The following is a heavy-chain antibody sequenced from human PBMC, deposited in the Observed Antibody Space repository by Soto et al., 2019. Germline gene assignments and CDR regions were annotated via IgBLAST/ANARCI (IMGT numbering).Heavy chain of an antibody. CDR1: GGSISSGAYY. CDR2: IYYSGGT. Sequence: QVQLQESGPGLVKPSQTLSLTCTVSGGSISSGAYYWSWIGQHPGKGLEWIGYIYYSGGTYSNPSLKSRVAISVDTSKNQFSLKLSSVTAADTAVYYCAAVRQHYFDFWGQGTLVTVSS. D-gene: IGHD1-1*01. CDR3: AAVRQHYFDF. V-gene: IGHV4-31*03. J-gene: IGHJ4*02.